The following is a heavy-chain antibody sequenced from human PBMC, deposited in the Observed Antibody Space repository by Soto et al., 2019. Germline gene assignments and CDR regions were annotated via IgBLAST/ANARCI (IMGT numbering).Heavy chain of an antibody. CDR3: ARDTRADYGSGNWFDP. CDR2: ISAYNGNT. V-gene: IGHV1-18*01. CDR1: GYTFTSYG. D-gene: IGHD3-10*01. Sequence: GASVKVSCKASGYTFTSYGISWVRQAPGQGLEWMGWISAYNGNTNYAQKLQGRVTMTTDTSTSTAYMELRSLRSDDTAVYYCARDTRADYGSGNWFDPWGQGTLVTVSS. J-gene: IGHJ5*02.